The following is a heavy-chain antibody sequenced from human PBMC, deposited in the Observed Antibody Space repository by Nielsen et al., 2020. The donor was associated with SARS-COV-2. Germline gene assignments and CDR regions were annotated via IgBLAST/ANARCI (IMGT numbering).Heavy chain of an antibody. V-gene: IGHV3-13*04. D-gene: IGHD3-22*01. Sequence: GVLKISCAASGFTFSSYDMHWVRQATGKGLEWVSAIGTAGDTYYPGSVKGRFTISRENAKNSLYLQMNSLRAGDTAVYYCARGGYDSSGYYYYYGMDVWGQGTTVTVSS. CDR2: IGTAGDT. J-gene: IGHJ6*02. CDR3: ARGGYDSSGYYYYYGMDV. CDR1: GFTFSSYD.